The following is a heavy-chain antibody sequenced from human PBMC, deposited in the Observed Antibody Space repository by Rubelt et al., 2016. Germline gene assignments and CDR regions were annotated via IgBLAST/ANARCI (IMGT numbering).Heavy chain of an antibody. D-gene: IGHD1-7*01. V-gene: IGHV1-3*01. CDR2: INVGHGTT. CDR1: GYTFTSSA. Sequence: QVQLVQSGAEVKKPGASVKVSCKASGYTFTSSAMHWVRQAPGQRLEWMGWINVGHGTTKCSPKFQGGGSMTRDRSAGTAYMELGSLGSEETAVYYCARDLATSGDWNYSMEVDYWGQGTLVTVSS. CDR3: ARDLATSGDWNYSMEVDY. J-gene: IGHJ4*02.